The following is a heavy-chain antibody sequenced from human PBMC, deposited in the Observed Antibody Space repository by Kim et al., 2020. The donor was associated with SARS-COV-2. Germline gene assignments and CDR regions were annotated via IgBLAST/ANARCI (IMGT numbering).Heavy chain of an antibody. CDR3: ARDLYSNWYFDL. V-gene: IGHV3-13*01. CDR2: IGTAGDT. Sequence: GGSLRLSFAASGFTFSSYDMHWVRQATGKGLEWVSAIGTAGDTYYPGSVKGRFTISRENAKNSLYLQMNSLRAGDTAVYYCARDLYSNWYFDLWGRGTLVTVSS. D-gene: IGHD6-13*01. CDR1: GFTFSSYD. J-gene: IGHJ2*01.